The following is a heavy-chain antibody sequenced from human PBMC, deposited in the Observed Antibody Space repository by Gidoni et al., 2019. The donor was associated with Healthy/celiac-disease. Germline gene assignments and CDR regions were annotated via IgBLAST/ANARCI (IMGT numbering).Heavy chain of an antibody. V-gene: IGHV1-69*01. CDR3: ATPSRFLEWFPHPYYYYMDV. CDR1: GGTFSSYA. CDR2: IIPIFGTA. J-gene: IGHJ6*03. Sequence: QVQLVQSGAEVKKPGSSVKVSCKASGGTFSSYAISWVRQAPGQGLEWMGGIIPIFGTANYAQKFQGRVTITADESTSTAYMELSSLRSEDTAVYYCATPSRFLEWFPHPYYYYMDVWGKGTTVTVSS. D-gene: IGHD3-3*01.